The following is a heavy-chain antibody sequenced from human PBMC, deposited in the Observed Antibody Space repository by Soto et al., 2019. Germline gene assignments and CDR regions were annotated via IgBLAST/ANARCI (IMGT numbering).Heavy chain of an antibody. J-gene: IGHJ4*02. CDR1: GYRFTSYW. CDR3: ARHLAYDSSGYYGY. V-gene: IGHV5-51*01. D-gene: IGHD3-22*01. CDR2: IYPGDSDT. Sequence: GVSMKISCQGAGYRFTSYWIGWVRQMPGKGLEWVGIIYPGDSDTRYSPSFQGQVTISADKSISTAYLQWSSLKASDTAMYYCARHLAYDSSGYYGYWGQGTLVTVSS.